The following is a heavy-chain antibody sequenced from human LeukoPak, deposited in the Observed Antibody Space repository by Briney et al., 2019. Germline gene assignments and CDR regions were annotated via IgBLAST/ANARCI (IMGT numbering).Heavy chain of an antibody. CDR2: IYYSGST. J-gene: IGHJ4*02. CDR1: GGSISSYY. CDR3: ARAYSSSWYGGVFDY. D-gene: IGHD6-13*01. Sequence: PSETLSLTCTVSGGSISSYYWSWIRQHPGKGLEWIGYIYYSGSTYYNPSLKSRVTISVDTSKNQFSLKLSSVTAADTAVYYCARAYSSSWYGGVFDYWGQGTLVTVSS. V-gene: IGHV4-59*06.